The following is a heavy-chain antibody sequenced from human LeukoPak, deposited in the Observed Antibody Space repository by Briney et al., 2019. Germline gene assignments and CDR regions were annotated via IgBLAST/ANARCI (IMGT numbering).Heavy chain of an antibody. J-gene: IGHJ4*02. D-gene: IGHD6-13*01. V-gene: IGHV3-21*01. CDR3: ASTIGSAGTQY. CDR1: GFTFSSNS. CDR2: ISSSSSYI. Sequence: GGSLRLSCAASGFTFSSNSMNWVRQAPGKGLEWVSSISSSSSYIYYADSVKGRFTISRDNAKNRLYLQMNSLGAEDTAVYYCASTIGSAGTQYWGQGTLVTVSS.